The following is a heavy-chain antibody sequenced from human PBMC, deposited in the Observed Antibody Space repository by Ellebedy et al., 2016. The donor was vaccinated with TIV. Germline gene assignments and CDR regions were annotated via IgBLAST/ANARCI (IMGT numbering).Heavy chain of an antibody. J-gene: IGHJ4*02. D-gene: IGHD5-18*01. Sequence: GESLKISCKGSGYSFSSYWIGWVRQMPGKGLEWMGLIYPGDSDTRYSPSFQGHVTISADRSIATAYLHWSSLKASDTAMYYCARQFGYSYGSVDDYWGQGTLVTVSS. CDR1: GYSFSSYW. V-gene: IGHV5-51*01. CDR2: IYPGDSDT. CDR3: ARQFGYSYGSVDDY.